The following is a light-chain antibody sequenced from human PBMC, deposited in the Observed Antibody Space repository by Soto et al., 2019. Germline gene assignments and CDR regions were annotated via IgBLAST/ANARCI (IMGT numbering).Light chain of an antibody. V-gene: IGKV3-11*01. Sequence: EVVLTQSPVTLSLSPGERATLSCRASQSFRGLLAWYQQKPGQAPRLLIYDAYIKATGIPPRFSGSGSGTDFTLTISSLETQDSAVYYCQQRHLWPITFGHGTRLEIK. CDR1: QSFRGL. CDR2: DAY. J-gene: IGKJ5*01. CDR3: QQRHLWPIT.